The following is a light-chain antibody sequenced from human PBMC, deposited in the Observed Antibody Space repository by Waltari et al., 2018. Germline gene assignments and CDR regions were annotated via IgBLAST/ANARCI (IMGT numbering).Light chain of an antibody. CDR1: QSISNW. V-gene: IGKV1-5*03. J-gene: IGKJ4*01. CDR2: KAS. Sequence: DIQMTQSPSTLSASVGDRVTITCRASQSISNWLAWYQQKPGKAPKLLIYKASTLESGVPSRFSGSRSGKKFTLTISSLQPDDFATYYLQQYNSYSLLTFGGGTKVEIK. CDR3: QQYNSYSLLT.